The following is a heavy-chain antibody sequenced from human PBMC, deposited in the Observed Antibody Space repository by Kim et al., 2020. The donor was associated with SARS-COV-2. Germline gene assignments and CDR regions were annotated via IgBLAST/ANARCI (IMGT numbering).Heavy chain of an antibody. CDR3: ARQSYGSGSYRAFDI. Sequence: PSHKSRVTISVDTSKNQFSLKLSSVTAADTAVYYCARQSYGSGSYRAFDIWGQGTMVTVSS. V-gene: IGHV4-59*08. J-gene: IGHJ3*02. D-gene: IGHD3-10*01.